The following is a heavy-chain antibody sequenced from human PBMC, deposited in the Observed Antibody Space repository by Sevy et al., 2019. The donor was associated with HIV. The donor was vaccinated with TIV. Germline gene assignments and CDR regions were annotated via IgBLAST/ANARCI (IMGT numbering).Heavy chain of an antibody. CDR2: ISSSGSTI. CDR3: ARSTAMVTRAFDI. D-gene: IGHD5-18*01. Sequence: GGSLRLSCAASGFTFSDYYMIWIRQAPGKGLEWVSYISSSGSTIYYADSVKGRFTISRDNAKNSLYLQMNSLRAEDTAVYYCARSTAMVTRAFDIWGQGTMVTVSS. CDR1: GFTFSDYY. V-gene: IGHV3-11*01. J-gene: IGHJ3*02.